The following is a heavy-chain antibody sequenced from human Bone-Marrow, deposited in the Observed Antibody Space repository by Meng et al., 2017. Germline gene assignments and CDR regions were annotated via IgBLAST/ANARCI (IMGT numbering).Heavy chain of an antibody. Sequence: QVQLQESGPGLVKPAQTLSTTCTVFGGSISSCDYYWSWIRQPPGKGLEWIGYIYNSGSTYYHPSLKSRVTISVDTSKNQFSLKLRFVTAADTAVYYCAREGRSHQVGVSVYWGQGNLVTVSS. D-gene: IGHD2-21*01. CDR1: GGSISSCDYY. V-gene: IGHV4-30-4*01. CDR2: IYNSGST. CDR3: AREGRSHQVGVSVY. J-gene: IGHJ4*02.